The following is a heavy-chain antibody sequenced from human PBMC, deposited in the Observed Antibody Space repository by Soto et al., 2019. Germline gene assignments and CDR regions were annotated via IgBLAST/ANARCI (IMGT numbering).Heavy chain of an antibody. V-gene: IGHV1-8*01. J-gene: IGHJ4*02. D-gene: IGHD3-16*01. CDR1: GDTFTSYD. CDR2: MSPNSGNT. Sequence: QVQLVQPGAEVKKPGASVKVSCKASGDTFTSYDINWVRQATGQGLEWMGWMSPNSGNTGYAQKFQGRVTMTRNTSISTAYMELSNLRSDDTAVYYCARRKAGLGYWGQGTLVTVSS. CDR3: ARRKAGLGY.